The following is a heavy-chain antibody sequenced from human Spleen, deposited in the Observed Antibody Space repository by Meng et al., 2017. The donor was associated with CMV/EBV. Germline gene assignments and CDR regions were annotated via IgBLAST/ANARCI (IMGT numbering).Heavy chain of an antibody. Sequence: SGVGVGWMLQPPGKALEWLALIYWNDDKRYTPSLKSSLTVTKDTSRNRVFLTMTNVDPVDTATYYCAHSLRFYDILTGDYNPHFDYWGQGTLVTVSS. V-gene: IGHV2-5*01. CDR1: SGVG. J-gene: IGHJ4*02. D-gene: IGHD3-9*01. CDR2: IYWNDDK. CDR3: AHSLRFYDILTGDYNPHFDY.